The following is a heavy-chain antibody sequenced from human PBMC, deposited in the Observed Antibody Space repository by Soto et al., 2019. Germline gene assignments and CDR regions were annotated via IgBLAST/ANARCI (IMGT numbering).Heavy chain of an antibody. V-gene: IGHV4-31*03. J-gene: IGHJ6*02. CDR3: ARGGRRSPGMDV. CDR1: GGSISRGGYY. Sequence: SSETLSRSCTVSGGSISRGGYYWSWIRQHPGKGLEWIGYIYYSGSTYYNPSLKSRVTISVGTSKNQFSLKLSSVTAADTAVYYCARGGRRSPGMDVWGQGTTVTVSS. CDR2: IYYSGST.